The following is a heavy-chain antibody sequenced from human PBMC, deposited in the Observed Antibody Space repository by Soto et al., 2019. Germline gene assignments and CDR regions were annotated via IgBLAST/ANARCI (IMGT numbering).Heavy chain of an antibody. J-gene: IGHJ4*02. CDR3: ARDRSAAAGTFDY. CDR1: GGSISSGGYY. CDR2: IYYSGST. Sequence: SETLSLTCTVSGGSISSGGYYWSWIRQHPGKGLEWIGYIYYSGSTYYNPSLKSRVTISVDTSKNQFSLKLSSVTAEDTAVYYCARDRSAAAGTFDYWGQGTLVTVSS. V-gene: IGHV4-31*03. D-gene: IGHD6-13*01.